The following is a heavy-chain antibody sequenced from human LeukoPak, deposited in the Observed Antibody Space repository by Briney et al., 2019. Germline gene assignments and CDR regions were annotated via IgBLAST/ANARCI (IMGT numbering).Heavy chain of an antibody. Sequence: GGSLRLSCAASGFTFSSYGMHWVRQAPGKGLEWVAVIWYDGSNKYYADSVKGRFTISRDNSKNTLYLQMNSLRAEDTAVYYCAREDIRYYYGSGHFDYWGQGTLVTVSS. CDR2: IWYDGSNK. CDR3: AREDIRYYYGSGHFDY. D-gene: IGHD3-10*01. V-gene: IGHV3-33*01. J-gene: IGHJ4*02. CDR1: GFTFSSYG.